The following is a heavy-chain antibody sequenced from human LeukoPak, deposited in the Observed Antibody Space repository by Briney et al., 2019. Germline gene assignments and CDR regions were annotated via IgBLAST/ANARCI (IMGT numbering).Heavy chain of an antibody. CDR3: AKDLSSSFYFDY. J-gene: IGHJ4*02. D-gene: IGHD6-6*01. CDR2: IRYDGSNK. Sequence: PEGSLRLSCAASGFTFNNYGMHWVRQAPGKGLEWVAFIRYDGSNKYYADSVKGRFTISRDNSKNTLYLQMNSLRAEDTAVYYCAKDLSSSFYFDYWGQGTLVTVSS. V-gene: IGHV3-30*02. CDR1: GFTFNNYG.